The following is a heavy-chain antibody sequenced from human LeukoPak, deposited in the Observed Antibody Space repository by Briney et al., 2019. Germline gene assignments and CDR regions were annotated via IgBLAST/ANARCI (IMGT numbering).Heavy chain of an antibody. V-gene: IGHV3-30*04. D-gene: IGHD1-26*01. Sequence: PGGSLRLSCAASGFTFSSYAMHWVRQAPGKGLEWVAVISYDGSNKYYADSVKGRFTISRDNSKNTLYLQMNSLRAEDTAVYYCARDEGRWELPDAFDIWGQGTMVTVSS. J-gene: IGHJ3*02. CDR3: ARDEGRWELPDAFDI. CDR1: GFTFSSYA. CDR2: ISYDGSNK.